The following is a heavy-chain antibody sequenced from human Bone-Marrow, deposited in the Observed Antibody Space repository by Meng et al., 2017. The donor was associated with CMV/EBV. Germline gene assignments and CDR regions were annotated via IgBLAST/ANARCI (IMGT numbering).Heavy chain of an antibody. V-gene: IGHV1-2*04. CDR3: AREMYYYDSSGHNWFDP. J-gene: IGHJ5*02. D-gene: IGHD3-22*01. Sequence: QVQLVQSGAEVKKPGASVKVSCKASGYTFTGYYMHWGRQAPGQGLEWMGWINPNSGGTNYAQKFQGWVTMTRDTSISTAYMELSRLRSDDTAVYYCAREMYYYDSSGHNWFDPWGQGTLVTVSS. CDR2: INPNSGGT. CDR1: GYTFTGYY.